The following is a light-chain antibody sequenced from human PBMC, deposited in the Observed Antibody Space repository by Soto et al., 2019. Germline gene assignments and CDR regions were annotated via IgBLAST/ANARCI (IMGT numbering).Light chain of an antibody. CDR1: QRVSANY. V-gene: IGKV3-11*01. CDR3: QQRSNWPIT. CDR2: DAS. J-gene: IGKJ5*01. Sequence: EIVMTQSPATLSVSPGERATLSCRASQRVSANYLAWYLQKPGQAPRLLIYDASNRATGIPARFSGSGSGTDFALTISSLEPEDFAVYYCQQRSNWPITFGQGTRLEIK.